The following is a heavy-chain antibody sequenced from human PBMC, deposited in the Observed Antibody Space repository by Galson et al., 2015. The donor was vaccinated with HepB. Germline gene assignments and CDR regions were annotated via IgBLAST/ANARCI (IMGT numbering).Heavy chain of an antibody. CDR2: INPSGGST. V-gene: IGHV1-46*03. CDR3: ARKGRTYYYDSTNYYYDYFDY. Sequence: SVKVSCKASGYTFTSYYMHWVRRAPGQGLEWMGIINPSGGSTTYAQKFQDRVTMTRDTSTTTVYMELSSLRSEDTAVYFCARKGRTYYYDSTNYYYDYFDYWGQGTLVTVSS. J-gene: IGHJ4*02. D-gene: IGHD3-22*01. CDR1: GYTFTSYY.